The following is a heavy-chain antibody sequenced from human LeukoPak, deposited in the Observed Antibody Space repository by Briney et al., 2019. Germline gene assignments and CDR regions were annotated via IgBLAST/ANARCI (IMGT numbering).Heavy chain of an antibody. CDR3: ARHNNWGFDY. Sequence: GEPLKISCKASGYSFASYWIGWVRQMSGKGLEWMAIIHPNDASTIYSPSFQGQVTISADKSINTAYLQWSTLKASDTAIYYCARHNNWGFDYWDRGTLLTVSP. CDR2: IHPNDAST. D-gene: IGHD7-27*01. CDR1: GYSFASYW. V-gene: IGHV5-51*01. J-gene: IGHJ4*02.